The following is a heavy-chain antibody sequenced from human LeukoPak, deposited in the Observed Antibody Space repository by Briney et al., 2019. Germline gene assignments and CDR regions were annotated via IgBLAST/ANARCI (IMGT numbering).Heavy chain of an antibody. CDR1: GFTFSDYY. CDR2: IYYSGST. V-gene: IGHV4-39*01. CDR3: ARLDSGSYHDAFDI. Sequence: GSLRLSCAASGFTFSDYYMSWIPQAPGKGLEWIVSIYYSGSTYYNPSLKSRVTISVDTSKNQFSLKLSSVTAADTAVYYCARLDSGSYHDAFDIWGQGTMVTVSS. J-gene: IGHJ3*02. D-gene: IGHD1-26*01.